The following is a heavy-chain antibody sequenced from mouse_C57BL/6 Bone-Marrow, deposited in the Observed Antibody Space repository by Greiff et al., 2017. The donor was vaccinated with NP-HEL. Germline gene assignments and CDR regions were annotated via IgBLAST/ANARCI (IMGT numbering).Heavy chain of an antibody. J-gene: IGHJ4*01. Sequence: VQLQQSVAELVRPGASVKLSCTASGFNIKNTYMHWVKQRPEQGLEWIGRIDPANGNTKYAPKFQGKATITADTSSTTAYLQLSGLTSEDTAIYYCASSYYDGSSDYAMDYWGQGTSVTVSA. CDR3: ASSYYDGSSDYAMDY. V-gene: IGHV14-3*01. CDR2: IDPANGNT. CDR1: GFNIKNTY. D-gene: IGHD1-1*01.